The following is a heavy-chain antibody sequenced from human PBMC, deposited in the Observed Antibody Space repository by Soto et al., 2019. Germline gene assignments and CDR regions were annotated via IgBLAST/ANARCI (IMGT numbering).Heavy chain of an antibody. CDR1: GYTLTELS. V-gene: IGHV1-24*01. J-gene: IGHJ4*02. D-gene: IGHD3-3*01. CDR2: FDPEDGET. CDR3: ATGDFWSGYYSFDY. Sequence: ASVKVSCKVSGYTLTELSMHWVRQAPGKGLEWMGGFDPEDGETIYAQKFQGRVTMTEDTSTDTAYMELSSLRSEDTAVYYCATGDFWSGYYSFDYWGQGTLVTVSS.